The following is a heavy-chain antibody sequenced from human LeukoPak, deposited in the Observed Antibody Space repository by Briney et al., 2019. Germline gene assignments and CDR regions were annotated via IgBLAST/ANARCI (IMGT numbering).Heavy chain of an antibody. CDR3: ARAHAGYDSIDY. D-gene: IGHD5-12*01. V-gene: IGHV4-59*01. J-gene: IGHJ4*02. Sequence: KPSETLSLTCIVSGGSISGYYWSWIRQPPGKGLEWIGYIHHTGHANYNPSLKSRVTMSVDTSKNQFSLKLISVTAADTAVYYCARAHAGYDSIDYWGQGTLVTVSS. CDR2: IHHTGHA. CDR1: GGSISGYY.